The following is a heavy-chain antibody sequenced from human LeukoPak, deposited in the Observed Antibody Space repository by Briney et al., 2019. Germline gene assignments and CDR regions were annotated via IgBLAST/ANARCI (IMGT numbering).Heavy chain of an antibody. J-gene: IGHJ6*02. CDR3: ARGIAVADYYYYYGMDV. CDR2: IYHSGST. D-gene: IGHD6-19*01. Sequence: SETLSLTCAVSGGSVSSSNWWNWVRQPPGKGLEWIGEIYHSGSTNYNPSLKSRVTISVDKSKNQFSLKLSSVTAADTAVYYCARGIAVADYYYYYGMDVWGQGTTVTVSS. CDR1: GGSVSSSNW. V-gene: IGHV4-4*02.